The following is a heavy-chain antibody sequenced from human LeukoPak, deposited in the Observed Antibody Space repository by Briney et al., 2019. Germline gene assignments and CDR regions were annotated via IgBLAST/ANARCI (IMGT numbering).Heavy chain of an antibody. Sequence: ASVKDSCKSLVYTCTDNYFHWLRQAPGQGIEWMGWINPGRGDTNISQKFQGRVSLTRDMSISTAYMELSRLTSDDTAVYYCARDHNLGPDYWGQGTLVSVSS. CDR2: INPGRGDT. CDR3: ARDHNLGPDY. CDR1: VYTCTDNY. D-gene: IGHD7-27*01. V-gene: IGHV1-2*02. J-gene: IGHJ4*02.